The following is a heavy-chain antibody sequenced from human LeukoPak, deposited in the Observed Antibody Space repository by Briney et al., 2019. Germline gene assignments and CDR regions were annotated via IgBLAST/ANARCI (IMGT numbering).Heavy chain of an antibody. CDR2: IYIGGST. CDR3: ARDGRYCIITSCYGYYGMDV. V-gene: IGHV3-53*04. CDR1: GFTVISNY. Sequence: PGGSLRPSRAASGFTVISNYMRWVRQAPGKGLEWVSVIYIGGSTYYADPVKGRFTISRQNSKNTLDLQMNSLRPEDTAVYYCARDGRYCIITSCYGYYGMDVWGQGTTVTVTS. D-gene: IGHD2-2*01. J-gene: IGHJ6*02.